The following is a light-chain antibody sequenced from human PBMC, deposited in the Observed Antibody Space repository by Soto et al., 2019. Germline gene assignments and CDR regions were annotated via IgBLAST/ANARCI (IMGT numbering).Light chain of an antibody. CDR2: AAS. J-gene: IGKJ1*01. CDR1: QSISSY. CDR3: QESYSTS. Sequence: DIQMTQSPSSLSASVGDRVTITCRASQSISSYLNWYQQKPGKAPKLLIYAASSLQSGVPSRFSGSGSGTDFTLTTSSLQPEDIATYYCQESYSTSFGQGTKVDIK. V-gene: IGKV1-39*01.